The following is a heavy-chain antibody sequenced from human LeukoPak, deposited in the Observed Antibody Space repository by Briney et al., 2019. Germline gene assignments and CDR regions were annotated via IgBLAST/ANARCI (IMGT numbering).Heavy chain of an antibody. V-gene: IGHV3-33*01. CDR1: GFTFSSYG. D-gene: IGHD5-12*01. Sequence: PGGSLRLSCAASGFTFSSYGMHWVRQAPGKGLEWVAVIWYDGSNKYYADSVKGRFTISRDNSKNTLYLQMNSLRAEDTAVYYCARERDGGYVRYFDYWGQGALVTVSS. CDR3: ARERDGGYVRYFDY. J-gene: IGHJ4*02. CDR2: IWYDGSNK.